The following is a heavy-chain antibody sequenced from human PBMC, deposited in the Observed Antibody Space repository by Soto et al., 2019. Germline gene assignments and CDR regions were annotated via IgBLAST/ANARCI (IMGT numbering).Heavy chain of an antibody. CDR3: ARHLGGYYYYGMDV. J-gene: IGHJ6*02. D-gene: IGHD3-10*01. CDR2: ISYSGST. Sequence: PETLSLTCTVSGGSISSSSYYGGWIRQPPGKGLEWIGSISYSGSTYYNPSLKSRVTISVDTSKNQFSLKLSSVTAADTAVYYCARHLGGYYYYGMDVWGQGTTVTVSS. CDR1: GGSISSSSYY. V-gene: IGHV4-39*01.